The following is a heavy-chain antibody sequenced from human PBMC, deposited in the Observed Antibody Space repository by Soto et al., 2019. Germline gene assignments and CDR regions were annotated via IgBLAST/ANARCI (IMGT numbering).Heavy chain of an antibody. CDR2: MYNTGST. V-gene: IGHV4-59*01. D-gene: IGHD2-21*02. CDR1: GGSISSYY. J-gene: IGHJ6*02. CDR3: SRDLWVYCGLDCYPLDV. Sequence: SETLSLTCTVSGGSISSYYWSWIRQPPGKGLEWIGYMYNTGSTIYNPSLKSRVTISVDTSKNQFSLKLNSVTAADTAVYYWSRDLWVYCGLDCYPLDVWAQGTTVPV.